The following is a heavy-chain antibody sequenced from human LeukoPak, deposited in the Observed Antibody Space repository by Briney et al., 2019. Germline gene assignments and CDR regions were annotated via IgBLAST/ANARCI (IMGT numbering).Heavy chain of an antibody. Sequence: GGSLRLSCVASGFSFSDHYMEWVRQAQGKELEWISAISTNGVNTYYADSVKGRFTISRDNSRHTLSLQMNGLRADDTAVYYCAKGSAAARPYYFDSWGQGTLVAVSS. CDR2: ISTNGVNT. CDR3: AKGSAAARPYYFDS. CDR1: GFSFSDHY. D-gene: IGHD6-6*01. J-gene: IGHJ4*02. V-gene: IGHV3-23*01.